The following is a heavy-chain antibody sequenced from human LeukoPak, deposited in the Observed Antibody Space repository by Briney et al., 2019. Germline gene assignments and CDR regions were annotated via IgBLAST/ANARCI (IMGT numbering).Heavy chain of an antibody. CDR2: IYHSGIT. Sequence: SETLSLTCAVSGGSINSSNWWSWVRQPPGKGLEWIGEIYHSGITNYSPSLKSRVTMSLDKSKSHFSLRLSSVTAADTAVYYCASPGITLTDDAFPIWGQGTMVTVSS. V-gene: IGHV4-4*02. CDR1: GGSINSSNW. CDR3: ASPGITLTDDAFPI. D-gene: IGHD1-20*01. J-gene: IGHJ3*02.